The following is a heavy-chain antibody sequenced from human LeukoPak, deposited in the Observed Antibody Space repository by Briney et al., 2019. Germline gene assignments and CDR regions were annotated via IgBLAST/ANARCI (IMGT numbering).Heavy chain of an antibody. V-gene: IGHV3-23*01. CDR2: ISGSGGNT. D-gene: IGHD6-19*01. CDR3: AKDRQQWPTYFDY. Sequence: PGGSLRLSCAASGFTFSSYAMTWVRQAPGKGLEWVSAISGSGGNTYYADSVKGRFTISRDNSKNTLYLQMNSLRAEDTAVYYCAKDRQQWPTYFDYWGQGTLVTVSS. CDR1: GFTFSSYA. J-gene: IGHJ4*02.